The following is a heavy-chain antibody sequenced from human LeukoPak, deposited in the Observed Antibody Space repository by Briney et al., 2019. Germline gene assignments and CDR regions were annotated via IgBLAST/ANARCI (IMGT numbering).Heavy chain of an antibody. CDR3: AKDLGGDQDY. Sequence: GGSLRLSCAASGFTFSSYGTHWVRQAPGKGLEWVAVISYDGSNKYYADSVKGRFTISRDNSKNTLYLQMNSLRAEGTAVYYCAKDLGGDQDYWGQGTLVTVSS. CDR2: ISYDGSNK. J-gene: IGHJ4*02. D-gene: IGHD2-21*01. CDR1: GFTFSSYG. V-gene: IGHV3-30*18.